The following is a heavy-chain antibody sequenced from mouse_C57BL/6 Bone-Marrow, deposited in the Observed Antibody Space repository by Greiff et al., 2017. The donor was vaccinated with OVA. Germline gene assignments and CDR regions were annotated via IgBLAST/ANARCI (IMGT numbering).Heavy chain of an antibody. J-gene: IGHJ2*01. D-gene: IGHD1-1*01. CDR1: GYTFTDYY. V-gene: IGHV1-26*01. CDR3: ARDLITTRGYFDY. CDR2: INPNNGGT. Sequence: EVQLQQSGPELVKPGASVKISCKASGYTFTDYYMNWVKQSHGKSLEWIGDINPNNGGTSYNQKFKGKATLTVDKSSSTAYMELRSLTSEDSAVYYCARDLITTRGYFDYWGQGTTLTVSS.